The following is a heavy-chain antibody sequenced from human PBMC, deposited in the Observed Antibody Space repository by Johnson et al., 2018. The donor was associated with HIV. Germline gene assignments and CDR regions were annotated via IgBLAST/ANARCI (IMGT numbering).Heavy chain of an antibody. J-gene: IGHJ3*02. D-gene: IGHD1-26*01. CDR3: AKWGSMRATSAFDI. CDR1: GFTFSTYG. V-gene: IGHV3-33*06. CDR2: IWYDGSNK. Sequence: QVQLVESGGGVVQPGRSLRLSCVASGFTFSTYGMHCVRQAPGKGLEWVAVIWYDGSNKYYADSVKGRLTISRDNSKNTLYLQMNSLRAEDTAVYYCAKWGSMRATSAFDIWGQGTMVTVSS.